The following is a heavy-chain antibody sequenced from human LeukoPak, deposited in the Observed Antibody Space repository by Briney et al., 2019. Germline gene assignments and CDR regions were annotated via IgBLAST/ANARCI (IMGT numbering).Heavy chain of an antibody. V-gene: IGHV3-23*01. CDR1: GFTFSRNA. Sequence: GGSLRLSCAASGFTFSRNAMSRVRQAPGKGLEWVSAISGSGGSTYYADSVKGRFTISRDNSKNTLYLQMNSQRAEDTAVYYCGKGDLGYCISSSCNDYWGQGTLFTVSS. J-gene: IGHJ4*02. D-gene: IGHD2-2*01. CDR3: GKGDLGYCISSSCNDY. CDR2: ISGSGGST.